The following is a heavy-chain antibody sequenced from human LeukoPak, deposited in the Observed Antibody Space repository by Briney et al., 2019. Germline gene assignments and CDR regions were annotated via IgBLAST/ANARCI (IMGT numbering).Heavy chain of an antibody. CDR1: GFTFSSYA. CDR3: AKHSSGYHDAFDI. CDR2: ISGSGGNT. J-gene: IGHJ3*02. Sequence: GGSLRLSCAASGFTFSSYAMSWVRQAPGKGLEWVSAISGSGGNTYYADSVKGRFTISRDNSKNTLYLQMNSLRAEDTAVYYCAKHSSGYHDAFDIWGQGTMVSVSS. D-gene: IGHD3-22*01. V-gene: IGHV3-23*01.